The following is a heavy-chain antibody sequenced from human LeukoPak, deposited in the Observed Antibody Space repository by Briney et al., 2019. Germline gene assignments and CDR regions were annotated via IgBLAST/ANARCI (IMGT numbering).Heavy chain of an antibody. D-gene: IGHD1-26*01. CDR2: IKSDGSIT. J-gene: IGHJ4*02. V-gene: IGHV3-74*01. CDR3: ATEKVGATAFDY. Sequence: PGGSLRLSCAASGFTFSSYWMHWVRQAPGKGLVWVSRIKSDGSITNYADSVKGRFTISRDNSKNSLYLQMNSLRTEDTALYYCATEKVGATAFDYWGQGTLVTVSS. CDR1: GFTFSSYW.